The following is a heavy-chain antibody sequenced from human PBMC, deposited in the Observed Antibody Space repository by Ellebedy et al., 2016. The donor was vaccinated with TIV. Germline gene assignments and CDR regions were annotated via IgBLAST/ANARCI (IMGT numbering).Heavy chain of an antibody. CDR2: ICSDGNTI. CDR3: ARRDPFDY. J-gene: IGHJ4*02. V-gene: IGHV3-48*02. CDR1: GFTFSTYH. Sequence: GESLKISCVASGFTFSTYHMNWVRQAPGKGLEWVSFICSDGNTIYYADSVKGRFTISRDNARNSLYLQMNSLTDDDTAVYYCARRDPFDYWGQGVLITVSS.